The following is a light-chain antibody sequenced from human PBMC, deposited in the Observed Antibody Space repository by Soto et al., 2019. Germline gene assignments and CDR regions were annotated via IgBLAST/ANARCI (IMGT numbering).Light chain of an antibody. Sequence: QSVLTQPASVSASPGQSITISCTGTSSDVGGSNFVSWYQQHPGKPPKLIIYDVATRPSGVSNRFSGSKSGSTASLIISRLQTVDEADYYCVSFTSSTTYVFGSGTKVTVL. CDR3: VSFTSSTTYV. V-gene: IGLV2-14*03. CDR1: SSDVGGSNF. CDR2: DVA. J-gene: IGLJ1*01.